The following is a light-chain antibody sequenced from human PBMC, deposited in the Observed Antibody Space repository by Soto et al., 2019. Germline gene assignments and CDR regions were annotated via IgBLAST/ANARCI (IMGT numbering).Light chain of an antibody. Sequence: EIVLTQSPGTLSLSPGERATLSCRTSQSVSSSHLAWYLQKPGQAPRLLIYGASSRATGIPDRFSGSGSVTDFTLTISRLEPEDFAVYYCQQYAESPRYTFGQGTKLEIQ. V-gene: IGKV3-20*01. J-gene: IGKJ2*01. CDR3: QQYAESPRYT. CDR1: QSVSSSH. CDR2: GAS.